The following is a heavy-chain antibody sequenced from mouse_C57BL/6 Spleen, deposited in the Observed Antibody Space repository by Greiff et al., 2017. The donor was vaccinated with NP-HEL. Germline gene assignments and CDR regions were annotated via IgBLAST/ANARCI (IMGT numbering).Heavy chain of an antibody. CDR2: IDPSDSYT. CDR1: GYTFTSYW. CDR3: ARVAKNAMDY. V-gene: IGHV1-69*01. J-gene: IGHJ4*01. Sequence: QVQLKESGAELVMPGASVKLSCKASGYTFTSYWMHWVKQRPGQGLEWIGEIDPSDSYTNYNQKFKGKSTLTVDKSSSTAYMQLSSLTSEDSAVYYSARVAKNAMDYWGQGTSVTVSS.